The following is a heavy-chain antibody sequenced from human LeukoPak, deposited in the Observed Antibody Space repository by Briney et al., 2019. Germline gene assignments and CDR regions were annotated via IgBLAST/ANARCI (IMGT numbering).Heavy chain of an antibody. Sequence: PGGPLRLSCAASGFTFTSYWMSWVRQAPGKGLEWVANIRTDGSERYYVDSVKGRFTISGDNAKNSVYLEMNNLRAEDTAVYYCARGGGWSWGYWGQGTLVTVSS. CDR2: IRTDGSER. CDR1: GFTFTSYW. CDR3: ARGGGWSWGY. V-gene: IGHV3-7*03. D-gene: IGHD6-19*01. J-gene: IGHJ4*02.